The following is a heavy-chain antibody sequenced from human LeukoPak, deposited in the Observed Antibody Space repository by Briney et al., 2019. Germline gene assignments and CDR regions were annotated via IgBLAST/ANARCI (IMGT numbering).Heavy chain of an antibody. CDR3: ARGPPRRGYSYGYYFDY. Sequence: SETLSLTCAVYGGSFSGYYWSLIRQPPGKGLEWIGEINHSGSTNYNPPLKSRVTISVDTSKNQFSLKLSSVTAADTAVYYCARGPPRRGYSYGYYFDYWGQGTLVTVSS. J-gene: IGHJ4*02. CDR1: GGSFSGYY. CDR2: INHSGST. V-gene: IGHV4-34*01. D-gene: IGHD5-18*01.